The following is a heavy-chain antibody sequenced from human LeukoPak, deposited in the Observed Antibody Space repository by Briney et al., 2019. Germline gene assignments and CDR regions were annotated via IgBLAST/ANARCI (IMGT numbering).Heavy chain of an antibody. J-gene: IGHJ4*02. CDR3: ARDAPLLATIEDY. CDR1: GYSISSGYY. CDR2: IYHSGVT. Sequence: KPSETLSLTCTVSGYSISSGYYWGWIRQPPGKGLEWIGSIYHSGVTDYNPSLKSRVTISVDTSKNQFSLKLSSVTAADTAVYYCARDAPLLATIEDYWGQGTLVTVSS. D-gene: IGHD5-12*01. V-gene: IGHV4-38-2*02.